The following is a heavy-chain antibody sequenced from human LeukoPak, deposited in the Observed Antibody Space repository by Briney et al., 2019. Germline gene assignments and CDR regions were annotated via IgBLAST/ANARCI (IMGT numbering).Heavy chain of an antibody. CDR2: ISPYNGNT. V-gene: IGHV1-18*04. J-gene: IGHJ4*02. Sequence: ASVKVSCKASGYTFNSYTITWVRQAPGQGLEWMGWISPYNGNTNYAQKLQGRVTVTTDTSTSTTYMELRSLRSDDTAVYYCATDSSSGSYFDYWGQGTLVTVSS. CDR1: GYTFNSYT. CDR3: ATDSSSGSYFDY. D-gene: IGHD6-19*01.